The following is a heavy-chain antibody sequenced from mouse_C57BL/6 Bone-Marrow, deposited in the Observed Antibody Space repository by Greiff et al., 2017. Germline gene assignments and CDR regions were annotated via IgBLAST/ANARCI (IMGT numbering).Heavy chain of an antibody. CDR2: IYPGDGDT. V-gene: IGHV1-82*01. Sequence: QVQLQQSGPELVKPGASVKISCKASGYAFSSSWMNWVKQRPGKGLEWIGRIYPGDGDTNYNGKFKGKATLTADKSSSTAYMQLSSLTSEDSAVYCCARDAYGNCDAMDYWGQGTSGTVSS. D-gene: IGHD2-1*01. CDR1: GYAFSSSW. J-gene: IGHJ4*01. CDR3: ARDAYGNCDAMDY.